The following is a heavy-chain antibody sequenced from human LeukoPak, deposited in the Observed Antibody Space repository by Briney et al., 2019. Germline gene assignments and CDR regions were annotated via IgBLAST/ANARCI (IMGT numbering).Heavy chain of an antibody. V-gene: IGHV4-34*01. Sequence: PSETLSLTCAVYGGSFSGYYWSWIRQPPGKGLEWIGEINHSGSTNYNPSLKSRVTISVDTSKNQFSLKLSSVTAADTAVYYCARRQRKLVVRGDAFDIWGQGTMVTVSS. CDR3: ARRQRKLVVRGDAFDI. CDR2: INHSGST. CDR1: GGSFSGYY. D-gene: IGHD2-2*01. J-gene: IGHJ3*02.